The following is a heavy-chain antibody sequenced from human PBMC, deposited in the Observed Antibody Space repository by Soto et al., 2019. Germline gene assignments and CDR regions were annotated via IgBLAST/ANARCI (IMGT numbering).Heavy chain of an antibody. Sequence: GGSLRLSCAASGFTFSSYSMNWVRQAPGKGLEWVSYISSSSSTIHYADSVKGRFTISRDNAKNSLYLQMNSLRAEDTAVYYCARDLEYSSGWYNWYFDLWGRGTLVTVSS. CDR3: ARDLEYSSGWYNWYFDL. V-gene: IGHV3-48*01. J-gene: IGHJ2*01. CDR1: GFTFSSYS. CDR2: ISSSSSTI. D-gene: IGHD6-19*01.